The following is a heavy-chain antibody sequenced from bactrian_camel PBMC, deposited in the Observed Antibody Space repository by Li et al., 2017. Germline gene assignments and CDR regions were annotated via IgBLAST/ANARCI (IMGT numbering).Heavy chain of an antibody. CDR2: IDTRGDFT. D-gene: IGHD1*01. CDR1: GFTFSSYA. J-gene: IGHJ4*01. V-gene: IGHV3S30*01. CDR3: AAAYPKCTMLGGGVPRALPDGYNY. Sequence: SGGGLVQPGGSLRLSCAASGFTFSSYAMSWVRQVPGKEREGLASIDTRGDFTRYADSVKGRFTISRENAKDKVTVSLQMNSLKPEDSAMYYCAAAYPKCTMLGGGVPRALPDGYNYWGQGTQVTVS.